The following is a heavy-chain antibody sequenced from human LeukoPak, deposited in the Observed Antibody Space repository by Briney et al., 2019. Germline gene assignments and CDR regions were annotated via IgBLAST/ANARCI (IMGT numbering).Heavy chain of an antibody. Sequence: SETLSLTCSVSGRPVSSSSYCSGWIRQPPGKGLEWIGTVYYSGTTYSNPSLKSRLTISVDTSKNQFSLNLRSVTAADTAVYYCAKQSYGDHEYYYYMDVWGKGTTVIVSS. CDR2: VYYSGTT. V-gene: IGHV4-39*01. CDR3: AKQSYGDHEYYYYMDV. D-gene: IGHD4-17*01. CDR1: GRPVSSSSYC. J-gene: IGHJ6*03.